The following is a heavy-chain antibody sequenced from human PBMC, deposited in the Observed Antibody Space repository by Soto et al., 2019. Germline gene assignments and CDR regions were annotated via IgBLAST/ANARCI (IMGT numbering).Heavy chain of an antibody. CDR3: AKGASHAPFEK. Sequence: GVSLRLSCAASGFAFNDFAMNWVRQAPGKGPEWLSTISGSGDKTFHSDSVKGRFNISRDNSNNKMFLQMNSLRAEDTAIYYCAKGASHAPFEKWGRGTLVTVSS. J-gene: IGHJ4*02. CDR1: GFAFNDFA. V-gene: IGHV3-23*01. CDR2: ISGSGDKT.